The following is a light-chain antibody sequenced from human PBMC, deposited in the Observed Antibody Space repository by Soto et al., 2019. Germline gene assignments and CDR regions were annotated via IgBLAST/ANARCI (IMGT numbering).Light chain of an antibody. J-gene: IGLJ1*01. CDR3: CSYTTSNTRQIV. V-gene: IGLV2-14*03. CDR2: DVS. CDR1: SSDVGGYNY. Sequence: ALTQPASVSGSPGQSITISCTGTSSDVGGYNYVSWYQHHPGKAPKLMIYDVSNRPSGVSNRFSGSKSGNTASLTISGLQPEDEADYYCCSYTTSNTRQIVFGTGTKVTVL.